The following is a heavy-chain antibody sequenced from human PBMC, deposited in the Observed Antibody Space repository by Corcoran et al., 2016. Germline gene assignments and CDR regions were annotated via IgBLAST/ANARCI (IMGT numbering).Heavy chain of an antibody. Sequence: EVQLVESGGGLVKPGGSLRLSCAASGFTFSNAWMSWVRQAPGKGLEWVGRIKSKTDGGTTDYAAPVKGRFTISRDDSKNTLYLQMNSLKTEDSAVYYCTTYGIRLGEFTRDWDQGTLVTVSS. CDR1: GFTFSNAW. CDR3: TTYGIRLGEFTRD. D-gene: IGHD3-16*01. J-gene: IGHJ4*02. CDR2: IKSKTDGGTT. V-gene: IGHV3-15*01.